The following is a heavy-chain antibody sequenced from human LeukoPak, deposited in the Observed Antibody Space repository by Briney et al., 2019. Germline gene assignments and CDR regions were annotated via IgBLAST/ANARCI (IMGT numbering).Heavy chain of an antibody. V-gene: IGHV3-7*01. CDR3: ARARGGYDLDY. CDR2: IKQDGGEK. Sequence: GGSLRPSCAASGFTFSSYWMSWVRQAPGKGLEWVANIKQDGGEKYYVESVKGRFTISRDNVKNSLYLQMNSLRVEDTAVYYCARARGGYDLDYWGQGTLVTVSS. J-gene: IGHJ4*02. D-gene: IGHD5-12*01. CDR1: GFTFSSYW.